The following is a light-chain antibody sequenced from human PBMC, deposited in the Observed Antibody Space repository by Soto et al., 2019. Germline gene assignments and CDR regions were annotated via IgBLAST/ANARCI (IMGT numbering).Light chain of an antibody. V-gene: IGLV1-44*01. J-gene: IGLJ2*01. CDR3: AAWDDNLNGLV. CDR2: TNN. Sequence: QSVLTQPPSASGTPGQRVTISCSGSRSNIGSNTVNWYQQLPGAAPKLLIYTNNQRPSGVPDRFSGSRSGTSASLAISGLQSEDESDYYCAAWDDNLNGLVFGGGTKLTVL. CDR1: RSNIGSNT.